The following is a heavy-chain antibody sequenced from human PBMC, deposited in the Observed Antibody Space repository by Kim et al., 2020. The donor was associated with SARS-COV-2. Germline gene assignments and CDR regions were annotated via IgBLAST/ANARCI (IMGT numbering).Heavy chain of an antibody. CDR2: VNSDGSST. CDR3: ATQGGLLADAFDI. CDR1: GFTFSTYW. J-gene: IGHJ3*02. D-gene: IGHD3-22*01. V-gene: IGHV3-74*01. Sequence: GGSLRLSCAASGFTFSTYWMHWVRQAPGKGLVWVSRVNSDGSSTRYADSVKGRLTISRDNAKNTLYLQMNSLRAEDTAVYYCATQGGLLADAFDIWGRGTMVTVSS.